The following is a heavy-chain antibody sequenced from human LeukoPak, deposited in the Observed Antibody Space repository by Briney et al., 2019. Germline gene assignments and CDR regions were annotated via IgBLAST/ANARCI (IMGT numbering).Heavy chain of an antibody. Sequence: PSGTLSLTCAVSGGSISSSNWWSWVRQPPGKGLEWIGEIYHSGSTNYNPSLKSRVTISVDTSKNQFSLKLSSVTAADTAVYYCARVGCSGGSCYSPYYYYYMDVWGKGTTVTVSS. J-gene: IGHJ6*03. V-gene: IGHV4-4*02. CDR3: ARVGCSGGSCYSPYYYYYMDV. CDR2: IYHSGST. D-gene: IGHD2-15*01. CDR1: GGSISSSNW.